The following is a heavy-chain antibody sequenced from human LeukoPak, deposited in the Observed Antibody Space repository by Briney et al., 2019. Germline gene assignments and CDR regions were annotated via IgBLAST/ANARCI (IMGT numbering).Heavy chain of an antibody. CDR3: ARDHVPKYQTNAFDI. CDR1: GGSISSGDYY. J-gene: IGHJ3*02. Sequence: SQTLSLTCTVSGGSISSGDYYWSWIRQPPGKGLEWIVYIYYSGSTYYNPSLKSRVTISVKKSKNQFSLKLNSVTAADTAMYYCARDHVPKYQTNAFDIWGRGTMVTVSS. V-gene: IGHV4-31*03. D-gene: IGHD2-2*01. CDR2: IYYSGST.